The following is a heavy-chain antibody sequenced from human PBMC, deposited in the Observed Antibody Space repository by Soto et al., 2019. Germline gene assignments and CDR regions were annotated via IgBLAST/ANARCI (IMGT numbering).Heavy chain of an antibody. CDR3: ARSGYSYGPNPLLY. J-gene: IGHJ4*02. V-gene: IGHV1-18*01. CDR1: GYTFTSYG. D-gene: IGHD5-18*01. CDR2: ISAYNGNT. Sequence: GASVKVSCKASGYTFTSYGISWVRQAPGQGLEWMGWISAYNGNTNYAQKLQGRVTMTTDTSTSTAYMELRSLRSDDTAVYYCARSGYSYGPNPLLYWGQGTLVTVSS.